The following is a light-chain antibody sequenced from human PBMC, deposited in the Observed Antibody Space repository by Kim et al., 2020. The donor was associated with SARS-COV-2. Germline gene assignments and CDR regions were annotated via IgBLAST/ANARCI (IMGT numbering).Light chain of an antibody. Sequence: SYELTQPPSVSVSPGQTASITCSGYKLGDKYVSWYQQKPGQSPVVVIYQDNQQPSGIPERFSGSNSGNTATLTISGTQAMDEADYYCQAWDSSTHHYVFG. CDR1: KLGDKY. CDR2: QDN. CDR3: QAWDSSTHHYV. J-gene: IGLJ1*01. V-gene: IGLV3-1*01.